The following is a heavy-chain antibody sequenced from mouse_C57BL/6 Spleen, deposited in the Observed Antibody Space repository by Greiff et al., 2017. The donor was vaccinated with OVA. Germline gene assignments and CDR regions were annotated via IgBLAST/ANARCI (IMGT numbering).Heavy chain of an antibody. CDR1: GYTFTDYY. CDR3: ARVPYYYTGAMDY. CDR2: IYPGSGNT. D-gene: IGHD2-12*01. Sequence: QVQLQQSGAELVRPGASVKLSCKASGYTFTDYYINWVKQRPGQGLEWIARIYPGSGNTYYNEKFKGKATLTAEKSSSPAYMQLSSLTSEDSAVYFCARVPYYYTGAMDYWGQGTSVTVSS. V-gene: IGHV1-76*01. J-gene: IGHJ4*01.